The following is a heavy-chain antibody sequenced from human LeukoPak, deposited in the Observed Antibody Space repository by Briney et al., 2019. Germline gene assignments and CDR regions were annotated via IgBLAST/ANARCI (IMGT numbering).Heavy chain of an antibody. CDR1: GFTFSDYA. D-gene: IGHD2-15*01. Sequence: GGSLRLSCAASGFTFSDYAMSWVRQAPGGGLEWVSAISGSGDKTFHADSVKGRFTTSRDNSKNTLSLQMSSLGVEDSAVYFCAKDTSAWWYHRAYMNVWGTGTTVTVSS. CDR3: AKDTSAWWYHRAYMNV. V-gene: IGHV3-23*01. CDR2: ISGSGDKT. J-gene: IGHJ6*03.